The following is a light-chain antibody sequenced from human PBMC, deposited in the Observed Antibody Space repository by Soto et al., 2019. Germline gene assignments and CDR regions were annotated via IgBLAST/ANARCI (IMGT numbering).Light chain of an antibody. CDR1: QSLLHSSGRYY. CDR2: LGS. V-gene: IGKV2-28*01. Sequence: DIVMTQSPLSLPVTPGEPASISCRSSQSLLHSSGRYYLDWYLQKPGQSPQLLIYLGSHRASGVXDTXSGSGSGTDFTLTISRVEAEDVGIYYCIQALQTPFTFGGGTRAEIK. CDR3: IQALQTPFT. J-gene: IGKJ4*01.